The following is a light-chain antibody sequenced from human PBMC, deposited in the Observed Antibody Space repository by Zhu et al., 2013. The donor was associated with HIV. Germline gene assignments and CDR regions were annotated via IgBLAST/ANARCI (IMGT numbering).Light chain of an antibody. CDR3: QAWDINTMV. CDR1: RLGDKS. Sequence: SYDLTQPPSVSVSPGQTASISCSGDRLGDKSASWYQQKPGQSPVLVIYQDNKRPSGIPERFSGSNSGNTATLTISETQPMDEADFYCQAWDINTMVFGGGTKLTVL. V-gene: IGLV3-1*01. CDR2: QDN. J-gene: IGLJ2*01.